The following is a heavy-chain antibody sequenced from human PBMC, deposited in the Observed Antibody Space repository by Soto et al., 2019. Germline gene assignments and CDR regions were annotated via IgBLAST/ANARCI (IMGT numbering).Heavy chain of an antibody. CDR2: ISDAGGGT. Sequence: GGSLRLSCSASGFTFRIYTMLWVRQAPGKGLEYVSAISDAGGGTYYADSVKGRFTISRDDPKNTLYLQMSNLRAEDTAVYYCVTGYSSGWSETYWGQGTLVTVSS. D-gene: IGHD6-19*01. CDR1: GFTFRIYT. V-gene: IGHV3-64D*06. J-gene: IGHJ4*02. CDR3: VTGYSSGWSETY.